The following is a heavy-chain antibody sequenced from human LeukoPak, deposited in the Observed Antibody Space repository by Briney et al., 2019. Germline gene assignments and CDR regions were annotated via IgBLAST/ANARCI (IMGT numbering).Heavy chain of an antibody. J-gene: IGHJ4*02. D-gene: IGHD2-2*01. CDR2: IYYSGST. V-gene: IGHV4-30-4*08. Sequence: SETLSLTCTVSGGSISSGDYYWSWIRQPPGKGLEWIGYIYYSGSTYSNPSLKSRVTISVDTSKNQFSLKRSSLTAAATAEYYCARMGSSVRYCSSTSCYSFDYWGQGTLVTVSS. CDR3: ARMGSSVRYCSSTSCYSFDY. CDR1: GGSISSGDYY.